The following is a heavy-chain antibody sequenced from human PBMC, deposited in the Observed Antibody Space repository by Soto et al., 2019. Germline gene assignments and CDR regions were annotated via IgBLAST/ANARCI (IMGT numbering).Heavy chain of an antibody. CDR2: IYYSGST. V-gene: IGHV4-31*02. CDR1: GGSISSGGYY. D-gene: IGHD3-22*01. Sequence: SETLSLTCTVSGGSISSGGYYWSWIRQHPGKGLEWIGCIYYSGSTYYNPSLKSRVTISVDTSKNQFSLKLSSVTAADTAVYNCARDVGYDSSGYRHFDYWGQGTLVTVSS. J-gene: IGHJ4*02. CDR3: ARDVGYDSSGYRHFDY.